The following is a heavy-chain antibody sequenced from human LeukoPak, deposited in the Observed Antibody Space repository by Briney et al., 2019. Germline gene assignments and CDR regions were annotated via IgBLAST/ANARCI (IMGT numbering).Heavy chain of an antibody. J-gene: IGHJ3*02. CDR2: IIHTRNT. Sequence: SETLSLTCVVHGGSFSNYYWGWIRQPPGKGPEWIGEIIHTRNTNYNPSLKNRVTISIDTSNNQFSLKLSSLTAADTSMYYCAGRLVMVATTGAFDIWGQGTMVTISS. CDR3: AGRLVMVATTGAFDI. D-gene: IGHD2-15*01. V-gene: IGHV4-34*12. CDR1: GGSFSNYY.